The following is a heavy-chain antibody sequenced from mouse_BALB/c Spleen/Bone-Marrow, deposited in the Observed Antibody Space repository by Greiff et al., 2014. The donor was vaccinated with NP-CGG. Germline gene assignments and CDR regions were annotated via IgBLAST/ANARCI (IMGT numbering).Heavy chain of an antibody. J-gene: IGHJ2*01. V-gene: IGHV1-4*01. CDR3: ARGWDYEGYFDY. Sequence: QVQLQQSGAELARPGASVKMSCKASGYSFTSYTMHWVKQRPGQGLEWIGYINPSSGYTNCNQKFKDKATLTADKSSSTAYMQLSSLTSEDSAVYYCARGWDYEGYFDYWGQGTTLTVSS. D-gene: IGHD2-4*01. CDR2: INPSSGYT. CDR1: GYSFTSYT.